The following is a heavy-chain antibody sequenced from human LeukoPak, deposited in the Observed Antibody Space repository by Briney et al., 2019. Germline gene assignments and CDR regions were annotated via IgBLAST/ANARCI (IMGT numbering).Heavy chain of an antibody. V-gene: IGHV3-7*01. CDR1: GFTFSSSW. Sequence: GGSLRLSCSASGFTFSSSWMNWVRQAPGKGLEWVANIKKDGSEKNYVDSVKGRFTISRDNAKNSLYLQMNSLRAEDTAVYYCAGDSGYSDYWGQGTLVTVSS. J-gene: IGHJ4*02. CDR2: IKKDGSEK. D-gene: IGHD5-24*01. CDR3: AGDSGYSDY.